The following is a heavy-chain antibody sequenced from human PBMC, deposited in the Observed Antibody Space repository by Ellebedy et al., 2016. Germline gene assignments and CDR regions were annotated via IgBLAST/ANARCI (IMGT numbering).Heavy chain of an antibody. CDR3: ARDSPRKITMITRLIDY. Sequence: GGSLRLSCAASGFTFSTYGMHWVRQAPGKGLEWVAVISYDGSYTYYADSVRGRFTISRDSPKNTLYLQMNSLRAEDTAIYYCARDSPRKITMITRLIDYWGQGTLVTVSS. CDR2: ISYDGSYT. D-gene: IGHD3-22*01. CDR1: GFTFSTYG. V-gene: IGHV3-30*03. J-gene: IGHJ4*02.